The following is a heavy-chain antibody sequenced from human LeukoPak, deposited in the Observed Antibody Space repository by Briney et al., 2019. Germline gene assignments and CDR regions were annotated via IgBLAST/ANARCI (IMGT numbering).Heavy chain of an antibody. CDR1: GFTFSSHA. V-gene: IGHV3-23*01. J-gene: IGHJ6*03. CDR3: ARPPYDFWSGLQGAYYMDV. D-gene: IGHD3-3*01. Sequence: GGSLRLSCAASGFTFSSHAMSWVRQAPGEGLEWVSAISGSGGSTYYADSVKGRFTISRDNSTNTLYLQMNSLRAEDTAVYYCARPPYDFWSGLQGAYYMDVWGKGTTVTVSS. CDR2: ISGSGGST.